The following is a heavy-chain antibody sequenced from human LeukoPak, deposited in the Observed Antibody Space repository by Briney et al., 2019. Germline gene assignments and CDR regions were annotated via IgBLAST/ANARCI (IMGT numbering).Heavy chain of an antibody. CDR2: VSYDGNNK. CDR3: ARSAGGSYPNFDY. Sequence: GGSLRLSCAASGFTFSSYAMHWVRQAPGKGREGVAVVSYDGNNKDYADSVKGRFTVSRDNSKNTLYLQMNSLRAEDTAVFFCARSAGGSYPNFDYWGQGTLVTVSS. D-gene: IGHD1-26*01. CDR1: GFTFSSYA. V-gene: IGHV3-30*04. J-gene: IGHJ4*02.